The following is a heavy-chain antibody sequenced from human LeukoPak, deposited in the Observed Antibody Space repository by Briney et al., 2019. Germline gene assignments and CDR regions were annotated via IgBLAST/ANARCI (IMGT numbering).Heavy chain of an antibody. CDR1: GFTVSSNY. J-gene: IGHJ4*02. D-gene: IGHD3-22*01. CDR2: IYSSGST. Sequence: PGGSLRLSCAASGFTVSSNYMSWVRQAPGKGLEWVSVIYSSGSTYYADSVKGRFTISRDNSKNTLHLQMNSLRAEDTAVYYCAREGYYDSSGHPHTDYWGQGTLVTVSS. V-gene: IGHV3-53*01. CDR3: AREGYYDSSGHPHTDY.